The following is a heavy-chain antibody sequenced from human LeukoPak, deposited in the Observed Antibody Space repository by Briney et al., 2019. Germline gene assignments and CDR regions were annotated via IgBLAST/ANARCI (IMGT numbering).Heavy chain of an antibody. D-gene: IGHD3-3*01. V-gene: IGHV1-18*01. J-gene: IGHJ4*02. CDR3: ARSVPYYDFWSGYLHWDY. CDR1: GYTFTSYG. CDR2: ISAYNGNT. Sequence: ASVKVSCKASGYTFTSYGISWVRQAPGQGLEWMGWISAYNGNTNYAQKLQGRVTMTTDTSTSTAYMELRSLRSDDTAVYYCARSVPYYDFWSGYLHWDYWGQGTLVTVSS.